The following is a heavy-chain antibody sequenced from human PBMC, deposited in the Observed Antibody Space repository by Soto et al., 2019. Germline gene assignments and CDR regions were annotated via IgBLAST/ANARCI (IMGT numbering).Heavy chain of an antibody. CDR2: IYYSGST. Sequence: SETLSLTCTVSGGSISSYYWSWIRQPPGKGLEWIGYIYYSGSTNYNPSLKSRVTISVDTSKNQFSLKLSSVTAADTAVYYCASTLRSGYSSGWPKINFDYWGQGTLVTVSS. CDR3: ASTLRSGYSSGWPKINFDY. CDR1: GGSISSYY. J-gene: IGHJ4*02. D-gene: IGHD6-19*01. V-gene: IGHV4-59*08.